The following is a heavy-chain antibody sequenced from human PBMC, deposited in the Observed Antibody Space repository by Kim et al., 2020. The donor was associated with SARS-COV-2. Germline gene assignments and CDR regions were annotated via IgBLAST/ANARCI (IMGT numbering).Heavy chain of an antibody. CDR3: ARVQQPLYLIDY. J-gene: IGHJ4*02. Sequence: YYNPSLKSRVTISVDTSKNQFSLKLSSVTAAGTAVYYCARVQQPLYLIDYWGQGTLVTVSS. D-gene: IGHD2-2*02. V-gene: IGHV4-31*02.